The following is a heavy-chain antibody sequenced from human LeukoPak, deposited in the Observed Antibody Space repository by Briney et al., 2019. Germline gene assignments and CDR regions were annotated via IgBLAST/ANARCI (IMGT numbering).Heavy chain of an antibody. V-gene: IGHV4-59*01. D-gene: IGHD1-26*01. CDR2: IYYSGST. J-gene: IGHJ4*02. CDR1: GGSISGYY. CDR3: ARGVEIGSYVGGYYFDY. Sequence: SETLSLTSTVSGGSISGYYWSWIRQPPGKGLEWIGYIYYSGSTKYNPSLKSRVTISIDTSNNQFSLKLSSVTAADTAVYYCARGVEIGSYVGGYYFDYWGQGALVTVSS.